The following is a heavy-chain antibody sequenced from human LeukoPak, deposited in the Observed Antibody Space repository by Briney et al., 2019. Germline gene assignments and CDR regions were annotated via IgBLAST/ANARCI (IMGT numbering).Heavy chain of an antibody. CDR2: IYYSGTT. J-gene: IGHJ4*02. D-gene: IGHD1-26*01. Sequence: KPAETLSLTCTVSGGSINNYYCSWIRPPPGKGLEWIGYIYYSGTTNYNPSLKSRVTLSVDTSKNQFSLRLTSVTAADTAVYFCARGSPTPDYWGQGTLVTVSS. CDR1: GGSINNYY. CDR3: ARGSPTPDY. V-gene: IGHV4-59*01.